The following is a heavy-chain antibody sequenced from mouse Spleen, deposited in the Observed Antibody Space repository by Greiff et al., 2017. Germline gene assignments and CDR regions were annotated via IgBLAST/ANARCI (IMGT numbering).Heavy chain of an antibody. V-gene: IGHV5-9*04. CDR3: ARQGTGSWFAY. J-gene: IGHJ3*01. Sequence: EVKLMESGGGLVKLGGSLKLSCAASGFTFSSYYMSWVRQTPEKRLEWVATISSGGGSTYYPDSVKGRFTISRDNAKNTLYLQMSSLKSEDTAMYYCARQGTGSWFAYWGQGTLVTVSA. D-gene: IGHD4-1*01. CDR2: ISSGGGST. CDR1: GFTFSSYY.